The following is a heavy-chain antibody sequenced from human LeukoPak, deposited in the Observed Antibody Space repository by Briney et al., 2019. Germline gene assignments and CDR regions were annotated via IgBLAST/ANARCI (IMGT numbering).Heavy chain of an antibody. CDR1: GGSFSGYY. D-gene: IGHD3-10*01. CDR2: INHSGST. Sequence: PSETLSLTCAVHGGSFSGYYWSWIRQPPGKGLEWIGEINHSGSTNYNPSLKSRVTISVDTSKNQFSLKLSSVTAADTAVYYCARGQPMALWFGVYGMDVWGQGTTVTVSS. V-gene: IGHV4-34*01. J-gene: IGHJ6*02. CDR3: ARGQPMALWFGVYGMDV.